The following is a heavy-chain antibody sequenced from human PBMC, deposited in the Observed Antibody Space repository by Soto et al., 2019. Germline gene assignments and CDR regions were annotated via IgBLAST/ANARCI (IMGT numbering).Heavy chain of an antibody. CDR1: GGSISSGDYY. CDR2: IYYSGST. Sequence: QVQLQESGPGLVKPSQTLSLTCTVSGGSISSGDYYWSWIRQPPGKGLEWIGYIYYSGSTYYNPSLKSRVTISVDTSNNQFSLKLTSVTAADTAVYYCARERPDGARLDPWGQGTLVTVSS. CDR3: ARERPDGARLDP. J-gene: IGHJ5*02. D-gene: IGHD6-6*01. V-gene: IGHV4-30-4*01.